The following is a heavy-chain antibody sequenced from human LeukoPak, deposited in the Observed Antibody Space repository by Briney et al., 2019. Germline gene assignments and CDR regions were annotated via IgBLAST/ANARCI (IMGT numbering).Heavy chain of an antibody. CDR2: ISAYNGNT. CDR3: ARRKATVTPYNWFDP. J-gene: IGHJ5*02. Sequence: ASVKVSCKASGYTFTCYGISWVRQAPGQGLEWMGWISAYNGNTNYAQKLQGRVTMTTDTSTSTAYMELRSLRSDDTAVYYCARRKATVTPYNWFDPWGQGTLVTVSS. D-gene: IGHD4-11*01. CDR1: GYTFTCYG. V-gene: IGHV1-18*01.